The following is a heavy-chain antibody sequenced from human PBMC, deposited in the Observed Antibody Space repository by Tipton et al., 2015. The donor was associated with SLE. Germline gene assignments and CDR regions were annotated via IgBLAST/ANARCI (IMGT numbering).Heavy chain of an antibody. CDR1: GGSISSSSYY. CDR3: ARDSAPLDY. Sequence: TLSLTCTVSGGSISSSSYYWGWIRQPPGKGLEWIGSIYYSGSTYYNPSLKSRVTISVDTSKNQFSLKLSSVTAADTAVYYCARDSAPLDYWGQGTLVTVFS. CDR2: IYYSGST. J-gene: IGHJ4*02. D-gene: IGHD1-26*01. V-gene: IGHV4-39*07.